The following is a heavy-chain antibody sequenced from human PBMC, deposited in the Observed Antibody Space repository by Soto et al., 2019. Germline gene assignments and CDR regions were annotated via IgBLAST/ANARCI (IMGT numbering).Heavy chain of an antibody. D-gene: IGHD3-3*01. J-gene: IGHJ4*02. Sequence: QITLNESGPTVVKPAVTLTLTCTLSGFSLTTCGLCVGVFRQSPGKAPEWLALIYWDDDKRYSASLKSRLTITKATAKSPFVLTMASVDQADTVTYYLAQRILRKVFGLFTTTALYFDFWGQGSPLVLSS. CDR2: IYWDDDK. V-gene: IGHV2-5*02. CDR3: AQRILRKVFGLFTTTALYFDF. CDR1: GFSLTTCGLC.